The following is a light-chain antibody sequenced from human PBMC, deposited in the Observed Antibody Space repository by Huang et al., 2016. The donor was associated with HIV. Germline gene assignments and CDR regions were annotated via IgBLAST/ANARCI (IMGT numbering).Light chain of an antibody. V-gene: IGKV1-39*01. J-gene: IGKJ2*01. CDR3: QQSYQIPRT. Sequence: DIQMTQSPSSLSASVGDRVIITCRASQSISKYLNWYQQMPGKAPKLLIYGASSLQGGVSSRCSGSGSGTDFTLTIRSLQPEDATTYYCQQSYQIPRTFGQGTLLEI. CDR1: QSISKY. CDR2: GAS.